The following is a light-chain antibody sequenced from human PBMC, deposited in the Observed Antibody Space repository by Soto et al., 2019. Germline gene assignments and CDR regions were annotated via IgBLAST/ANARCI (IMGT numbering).Light chain of an antibody. CDR3: QQYNSYS. Sequence: IQLTQSPSTLPASVGDRVTLTCRASQSISNWLAWYHQKPGTAPKLLIYHAPILETAVPSKFSGNGSGTEYTLTISSLQPGDFATYYCQQYNSYSFGQGSRVEIK. CDR1: QSISNW. J-gene: IGKJ1*01. V-gene: IGKV1-5*01. CDR2: HAP.